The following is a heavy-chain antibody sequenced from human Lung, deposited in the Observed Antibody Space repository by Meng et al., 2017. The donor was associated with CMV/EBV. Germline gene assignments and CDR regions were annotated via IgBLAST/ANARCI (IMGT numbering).Heavy chain of an antibody. CDR1: GYSISSGYY. Sequence: SESLSLTCIVSGYSISSGYYWGWVRQPPGKGLEWIGAVYYSETTYYTPSLKSRITISVDTSKNQFSLKLYSVTAADTAVYYCAGDRNPAVAGTGLDYWCQGTLVXVSS. J-gene: IGHJ4*02. CDR3: AGDRNPAVAGTGLDY. CDR2: VYYSETT. V-gene: IGHV4-38-2*02. D-gene: IGHD6-19*01.